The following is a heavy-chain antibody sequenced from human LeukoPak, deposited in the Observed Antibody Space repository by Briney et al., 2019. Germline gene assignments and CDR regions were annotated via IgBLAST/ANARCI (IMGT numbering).Heavy chain of an antibody. Sequence: SETLSLTCTVSGGSISSSSYYWGWIRQPPGKGLEWIGSIYYSGSTYYNPSLKSRVTISVDTSKNQFSLKLSSVTAADTAVYYCARLYNWNLLDYWGQGTLVTVSS. CDR2: IYYSGST. CDR1: GGSISSSSYY. J-gene: IGHJ4*02. CDR3: ARLYNWNLLDY. D-gene: IGHD1-1*01. V-gene: IGHV4-39*01.